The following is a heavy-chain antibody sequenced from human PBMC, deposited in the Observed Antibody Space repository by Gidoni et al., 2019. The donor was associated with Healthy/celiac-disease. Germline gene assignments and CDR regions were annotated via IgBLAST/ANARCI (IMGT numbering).Heavy chain of an antibody. D-gene: IGHD6-19*01. CDR2: IYYSGST. Sequence: QVQLQESGPGLVKPSQTLSLTCPFSGCSLSSGGYYWSWIRQHPGKGLEWIGYIYYSGSTYYNPSLKSRVTISVDTSKNQFSLKLSSVTAADTAVYYCASANRVAEFAFDYWGQGTLVTVSS. J-gene: IGHJ4*02. CDR1: GCSLSSGGYY. CDR3: ASANRVAEFAFDY. V-gene: IGHV4-31*03.